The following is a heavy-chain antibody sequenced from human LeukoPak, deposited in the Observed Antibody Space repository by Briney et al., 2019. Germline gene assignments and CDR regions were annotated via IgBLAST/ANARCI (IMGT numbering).Heavy chain of an antibody. CDR1: GFTFSNFP. Sequence: PGGSLRLSCSASGFTFSNFPMHWVRQPPGKGLEYVSGINPNGDHTYDADSVKGRFTISRDNSKTTLYLQMSSLRLEDTAVYYCVKALSYYQSSGHIFDYWGQGTLVTVSS. V-gene: IGHV3-64D*06. CDR3: VKALSYYQSSGHIFDY. J-gene: IGHJ4*02. CDR2: INPNGDHT. D-gene: IGHD3-22*01.